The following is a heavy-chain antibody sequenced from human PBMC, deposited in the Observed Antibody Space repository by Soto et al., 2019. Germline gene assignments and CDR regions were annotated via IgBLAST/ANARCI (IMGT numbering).Heavy chain of an antibody. CDR3: ARDLKVAGTNSFYYYGMDV. Sequence: EVQLVESGGGLVKPGGSLTLSCAASGFTFSNYTMNWVRQAPGKGLEWVSSISRSRRNIYYADSVKGRFTISRDNAKNALYLHMNSLRAGDTAVYYCARDLKVAGTNSFYYYGMDVWGQGTTVTVSS. J-gene: IGHJ6*02. D-gene: IGHD6-19*01. CDR1: GFTFSNYT. CDR2: ISRSRRNI. V-gene: IGHV3-21*01.